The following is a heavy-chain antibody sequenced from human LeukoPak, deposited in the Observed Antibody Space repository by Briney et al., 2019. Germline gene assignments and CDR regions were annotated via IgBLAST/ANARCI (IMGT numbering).Heavy chain of an antibody. CDR3: ARGDTSGFYFPFDC. V-gene: IGHV4-4*07. CDR1: GGSIRSYY. J-gene: IGHJ4*02. CDR2: IYTTGST. Sequence: SETLSLTCTVSGGSIRSYYWNWIRQPAGKGLEWIGRIYTTGSTNYNPSLKSRVTMSTDTSKNQFSLKLSSVTAADTAVYYCARGDTSGFYFPFDCWGQGAPVTVSS. D-gene: IGHD3-22*01.